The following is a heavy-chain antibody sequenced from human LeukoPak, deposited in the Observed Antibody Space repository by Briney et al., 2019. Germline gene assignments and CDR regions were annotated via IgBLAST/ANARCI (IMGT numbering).Heavy chain of an antibody. J-gene: IGHJ4*02. CDR3: AKCGNSGCHLIDY. CDR2: ISGRTGSS. CDR1: GFTVSSSY. V-gene: IGHV3-23*01. D-gene: IGHD5-12*01. Sequence: PGGSLRLSCAASGFTVSSSYMSWVRQAPGKGLEWVSAISGRTGSSYYSDSVKGRFTISRDNSKSTLYLQMDSLRAEDTAVYYCAKCGNSGCHLIDYWGQGTLVTVSS.